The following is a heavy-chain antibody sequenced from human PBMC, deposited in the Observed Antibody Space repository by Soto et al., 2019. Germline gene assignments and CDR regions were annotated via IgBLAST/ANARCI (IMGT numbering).Heavy chain of an antibody. CDR2: IKQDGSEK. D-gene: IGHD3-9*01. CDR1: GFTFSSYW. CDR3: ARDGQYCDWFYPY. J-gene: IGHJ4*02. V-gene: IGHV3-7*01. Sequence: EVQLVESGGGLVQPGGSLRLSCAASGFTFSSYWMSWVRQAPGKGLEWVANIKQDGSEKYYVDSVKGRFAISRDNAKHSLYLQVNSLSAEDTAVYYCARDGQYCDWFYPYWGQGTLVTVSS.